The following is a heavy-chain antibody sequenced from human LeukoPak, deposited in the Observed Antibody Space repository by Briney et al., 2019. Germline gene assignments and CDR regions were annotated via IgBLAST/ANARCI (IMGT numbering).Heavy chain of an antibody. J-gene: IGHJ6*02. CDR1: GFTFSSYD. Sequence: PRGSLRLSCAASGFTFSSYDMHWVRQATGKGLEWVSAIGTAGDTYYPGSVKGRFTISRENAKNSLYLQMNSLRAGDTAVYYCARGYCSSTSCYRDYYGMDVWGQGTTVTVSS. CDR2: IGTAGDT. CDR3: ARGYCSSTSCYRDYYGMDV. D-gene: IGHD2-2*01. V-gene: IGHV3-13*04.